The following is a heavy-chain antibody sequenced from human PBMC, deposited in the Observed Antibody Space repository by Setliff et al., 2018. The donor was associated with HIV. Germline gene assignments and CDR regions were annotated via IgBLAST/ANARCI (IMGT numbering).Heavy chain of an antibody. Sequence: PSETLSLTCTVSDYSISTGYYWHWIRQPPGKGLEWIGSIYHSGSTYYNPSLKSRVTISVDTSKNQFSLKLSSVTASDTPLYYCARGFDPAMVRDKGYGMDVWGRGTTVTVSS. CDR3: ARGFDPAMVRDKGYGMDV. V-gene: IGHV4-38-2*02. D-gene: IGHD3-10*01. CDR1: DYSISTGYY. CDR2: IYHSGST. J-gene: IGHJ6*02.